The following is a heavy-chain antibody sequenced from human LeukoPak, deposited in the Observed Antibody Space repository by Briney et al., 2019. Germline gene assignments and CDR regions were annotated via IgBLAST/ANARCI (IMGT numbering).Heavy chain of an antibody. J-gene: IGHJ4*02. CDR3: AREGYSSSWYYFDY. Sequence: GWSLRLSCAASGFTFSSYGMHWVRQAPGKGLEWVAVISYDGSNKYYADSVKGRFTISRDNSKNTLYLQMNSLRAEDTAVYYCAREGYSSSWYYFDYWGQGTLVTVSS. V-gene: IGHV3-30*03. CDR1: GFTFSSYG. CDR2: ISYDGSNK. D-gene: IGHD6-13*01.